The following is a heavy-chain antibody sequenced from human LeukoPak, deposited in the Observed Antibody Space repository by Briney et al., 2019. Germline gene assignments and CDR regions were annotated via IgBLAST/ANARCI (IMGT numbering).Heavy chain of an antibody. J-gene: IGHJ4*02. D-gene: IGHD3-16*01. Sequence: SEPLSLTCTVSGGSISSYYWSWIRQPPGKGLEWIGYIYYSGSTNYNPSLTSRVTISVDTSKNQFSLKLSSVTAADTAVYYCAREPFGYFDYWGQGTLVTVSS. CDR2: IYYSGST. V-gene: IGHV4-59*01. CDR1: GGSISSYY. CDR3: AREPFGYFDY.